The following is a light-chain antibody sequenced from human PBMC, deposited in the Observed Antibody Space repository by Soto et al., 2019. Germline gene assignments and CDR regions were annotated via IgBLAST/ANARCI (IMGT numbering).Light chain of an antibody. Sequence: QSALTQPASVSGSPGQSITISCTGTSSDIGSYNFVSWYQQHPDKAPRLMIYDVSSRPSGVSSRFSGSKSGNTASLTISGFQAEDEDDYYCCSYTGSSAINVFGTGTKLTVL. CDR1: SSDIGSYNF. CDR3: CSYTGSSAINV. CDR2: DVS. V-gene: IGLV2-14*03. J-gene: IGLJ1*01.